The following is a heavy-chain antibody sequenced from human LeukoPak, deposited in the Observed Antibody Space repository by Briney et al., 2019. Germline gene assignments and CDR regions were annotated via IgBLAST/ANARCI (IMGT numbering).Heavy chain of an antibody. CDR2: INAGHGNT. CDR1: GYTFTNYA. D-gene: IGHD1-14*01. Sequence: GASVKVSCKASGYTFTNYAIQWVRQAPGQRLEWMGWINAGHGNTKYSQKFQGRVTITGDTSASTAYMELSSLRSEDTAVYYCARGAGFAEPLPEYWGQGTLLTVSS. V-gene: IGHV1-3*01. J-gene: IGHJ4*02. CDR3: ARGAGFAEPLPEY.